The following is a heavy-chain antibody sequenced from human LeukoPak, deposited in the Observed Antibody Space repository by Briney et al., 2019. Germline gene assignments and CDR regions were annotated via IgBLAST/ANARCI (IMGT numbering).Heavy chain of an antibody. CDR1: GGSVSSGSYY. CDR3: ARRRVYSGSGEFDF. V-gene: IGHV4-61*01. Sequence: SETLSLTCAVSGGSVSSGSYYWSWIRQPPGKGLEWIGNINYSGSTNYNPSLKSRVTISVDLSKNQFSLRLSSVTAADTAVYYCARRRVYSGSGEFDFWGQGTLVTVSS. J-gene: IGHJ4*02. CDR2: INYSGST. D-gene: IGHD5-12*01.